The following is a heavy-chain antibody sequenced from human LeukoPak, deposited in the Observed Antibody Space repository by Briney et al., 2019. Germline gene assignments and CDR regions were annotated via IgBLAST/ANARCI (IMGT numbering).Heavy chain of an antibody. CDR3: ATDRIYSSGWYEFDH. CDR1: GYTFTSYG. J-gene: IGHJ5*02. Sequence: ASVKLSCKASGYTFTSYGISWVRQAPGQGLEWMGWISAYNGNTNYAPKLQGRVTMTTDTSTSTAYMELRTLRSDDTAVYYCATDRIYSSGWYEFDHWGQGTLVIVSS. CDR2: ISAYNGNT. V-gene: IGHV1-18*01. D-gene: IGHD6-19*01.